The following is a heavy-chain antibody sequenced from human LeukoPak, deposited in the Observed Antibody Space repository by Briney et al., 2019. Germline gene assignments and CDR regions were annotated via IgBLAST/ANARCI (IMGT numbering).Heavy chain of an antibody. CDR2: ISDSGGTT. J-gene: IGHJ4*02. D-gene: IGHD6-19*01. Sequence: GGSLRLSCAASGFTFSSLAMGWVRQAPGKGLEWFSVISDSGGTTYYADSVKGRFTISRDNSRNTLYLQMNSLRVEDTAVYYCAKDARRSSGWYFFDHWGQGTLVAVSS. V-gene: IGHV3-23*01. CDR1: GFTFSSLA. CDR3: AKDARRSSGWYFFDH.